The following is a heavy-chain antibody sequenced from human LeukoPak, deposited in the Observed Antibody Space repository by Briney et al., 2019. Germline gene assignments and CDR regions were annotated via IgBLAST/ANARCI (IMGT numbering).Heavy chain of an antibody. D-gene: IGHD1-26*01. V-gene: IGHV3-15*01. CDR3: TTDLRWELPPTDY. Sequence: PGGSLRLSCAASGFTFSNAWMSWVRQAPGKGLEWVGRIKSKTDDETAEYAAPLKGRFTISRDDSKNTLYLQMNSLKTEDTGVYYCTTDLRWELPPTDYWGQGTLVTVSS. J-gene: IGHJ4*02. CDR2: IKSKTDDETA. CDR1: GFTFSNAW.